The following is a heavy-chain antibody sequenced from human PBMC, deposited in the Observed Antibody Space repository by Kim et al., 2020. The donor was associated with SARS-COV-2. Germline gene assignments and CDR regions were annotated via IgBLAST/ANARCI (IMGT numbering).Heavy chain of an antibody. J-gene: IGHJ5*02. CDR1: GFTVSGND. D-gene: IGHD2-8*01. CDR2: IFSGGST. Sequence: GGSLRLSCAASGFTVSGNDMSWVRQAPGKGLEWISHIFSGGSTFYADSVRGRVTISRDDSKGTLYLQMNSLRGDDTAFYYCSTSTEGGLYSGSPWDRWGQGLRVTVPS. V-gene: IGHV3-53*01. CDR3: STSTEGGLYSGSPWDR.